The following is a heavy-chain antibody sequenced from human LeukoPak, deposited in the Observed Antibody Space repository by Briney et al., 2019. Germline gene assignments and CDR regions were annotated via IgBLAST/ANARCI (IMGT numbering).Heavy chain of an antibody. J-gene: IGHJ4*02. D-gene: IGHD6-13*01. CDR1: GFTFSSYD. Sequence: GGSLRLSCAASGFTFSSYDMNWVRQAPGKGLEWVSAIRGSGGSTYYADSVKGRFTISRDNSKNTLYLQMNSLRADDTAVYYCAKGWYPNYWGQGTLVTVSS. CDR2: IRGSGGST. CDR3: AKGWYPNY. V-gene: IGHV3-23*01.